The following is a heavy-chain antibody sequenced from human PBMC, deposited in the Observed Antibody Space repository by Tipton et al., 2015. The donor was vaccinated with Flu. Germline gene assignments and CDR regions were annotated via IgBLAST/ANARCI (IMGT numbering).Heavy chain of an antibody. J-gene: IGHJ6*02. CDR2: MYTTGTT. V-gene: IGHV4-39*07. CDR1: GGSISSNSFY. D-gene: IGHD2-2*01. CDR3: ARGRDAYCSSTSCYDYYYFYGMDV. Sequence: TLSLTCIVSGGSISSNSFYWGWIRQPPGKGLEWIGRMYTTGTTKYNPSLKSRVTMSIDTSKEQFSLKLTSVTAADTAVYYCARGRDAYCSSTSCYDYYYFYGMDVWGQGTTVTVSS.